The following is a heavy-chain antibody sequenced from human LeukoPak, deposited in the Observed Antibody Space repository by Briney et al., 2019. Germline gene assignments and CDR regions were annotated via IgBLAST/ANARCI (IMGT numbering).Heavy chain of an antibody. D-gene: IGHD3-9*01. Sequence: PSETLSLTCTVSGGSISSYYWSWIRQPPGKGLEWIGYIYYSGSTNYNPSLKSRVTISVDTSKNQFSLKLSSVTAADTAVYYCARVGRYSEPYYDILTGYANYYYYYMDVWGKGTTVTVSS. CDR3: ARVGRYSEPYYDILTGYANYYYYYMDV. V-gene: IGHV4-59*01. CDR1: GGSISSYY. J-gene: IGHJ6*03. CDR2: IYYSGST.